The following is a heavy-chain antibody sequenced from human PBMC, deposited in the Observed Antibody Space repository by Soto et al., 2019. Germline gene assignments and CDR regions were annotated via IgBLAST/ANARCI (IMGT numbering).Heavy chain of an antibody. Sequence: SQTLSLTCVGSGDTVSSNSVAWNWVRQSPSRGLEWLGRTYYRSKWYSDYAVSVRSRIDINADTSKNQVSLQLNSVTPEDTAVYYCARSEEDSDYYDYGIDGWGQGTTVTVS. CDR1: GDTVSSNSVA. D-gene: IGHD2-15*01. CDR3: ARSEEDSDYYDYGIDG. V-gene: IGHV6-1*01. J-gene: IGHJ6*02. CDR2: TYYRSKWYS.